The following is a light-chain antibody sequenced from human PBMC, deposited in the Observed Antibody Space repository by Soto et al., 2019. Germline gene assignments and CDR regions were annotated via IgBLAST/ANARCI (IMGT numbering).Light chain of an antibody. V-gene: IGKV3-20*01. CDR2: GAS. J-gene: IGKJ5*01. CDR1: QSVRSTY. CDR3: QYYSSSLSTT. Sequence: EIVLTQSPGILSLSPGERATLSCRASQSVRSTYLAWYQQKPGQAPRLLIHGASSRATGIPDRFSGSGSGTDFTLTISRLEPEDFAVYYCQYYSSSLSTTFGPGTRLEIK.